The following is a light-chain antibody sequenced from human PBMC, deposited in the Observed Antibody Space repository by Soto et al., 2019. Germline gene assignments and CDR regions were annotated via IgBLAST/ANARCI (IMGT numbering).Light chain of an antibody. CDR3: QQYNSWHPIT. Sequence: EILFTQSPATLCLSPGEGATLSCRASQSVNYFLAWYQQKPGQATRLIIYGASSRANGIPDRFSGSVSGTDFTLTLRRLEPEDFAVYYCQQYNSWHPITFGQGTRLEIK. CDR1: QSVNYF. J-gene: IGKJ5*01. V-gene: IGKV3-11*01. CDR2: GAS.